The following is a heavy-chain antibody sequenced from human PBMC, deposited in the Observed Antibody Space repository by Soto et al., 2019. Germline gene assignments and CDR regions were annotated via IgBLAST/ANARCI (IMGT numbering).Heavy chain of an antibody. CDR1: EFAFSRYW. CDR2: INTDGSSI. J-gene: IGHJ4*02. D-gene: IGHD5-18*01. V-gene: IGHV3-74*01. Sequence: EVQLVESGGGLVQPGGSLRLSCVASEFAFSRYWMHWVRQPPGKGLEWVSRINTDGSSIDYADSVKGRFTISRDNAKNTLYLQMNSLRAEDTAIYYCASWGSGYTYGYLFWGQGTLVTVS. CDR3: ASWGSGYTYGYLF.